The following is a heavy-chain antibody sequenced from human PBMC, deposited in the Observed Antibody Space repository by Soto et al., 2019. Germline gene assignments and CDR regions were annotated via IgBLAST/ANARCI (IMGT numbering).Heavy chain of an antibody. J-gene: IGHJ4*02. V-gene: IGHV4-34*01. CDR2: INHSGST. CDR3: ARDPRRVFAFDY. Sequence: SETLSLTCAVYGGSFSGYYWSWIRQPPGKGLEWIGEINHSGSTNYNPSLKSRVTISVDTSKNQFSLKLSSVTAADTAVYYCARDPRRVFAFDYWGQGTLVTVSS. CDR1: GGSFSGYY.